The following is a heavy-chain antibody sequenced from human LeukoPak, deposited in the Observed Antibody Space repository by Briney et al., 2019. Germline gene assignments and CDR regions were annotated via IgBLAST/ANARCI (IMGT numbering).Heavy chain of an antibody. V-gene: IGHV3-23*01. J-gene: IGHJ4*02. D-gene: IGHD4-11*01. CDR3: ARWGNDYSQFDS. Sequence: GGSLRLSCAASGFTFSSYAMHWVRQAPGKGLEWVSVVSGSGDNTNYADSVKGRFTISRDNSKNTLFLQMNSLRTEDTAVYFCARWGNDYSQFDSWGQGTLVTVS. CDR1: GFTFSSYA. CDR2: VSGSGDNT.